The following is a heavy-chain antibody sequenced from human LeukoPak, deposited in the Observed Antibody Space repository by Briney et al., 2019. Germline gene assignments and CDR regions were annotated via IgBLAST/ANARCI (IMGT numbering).Heavy chain of an antibody. D-gene: IGHD3-9*01. Sequence: GASVKVSCKASGYTFTGYYMHWVRQAPGQGLEWMGWINPNSGGTNYAQKFQGRVTMTRDTSISTAYMELSRLRSDDTAVYYCARGPENDFDWLFPPGDYWGQGTLVTVSS. CDR1: GYTFTGYY. CDR3: ARGPENDFDWLFPPGDY. J-gene: IGHJ4*02. CDR2: INPNSGGT. V-gene: IGHV1-2*02.